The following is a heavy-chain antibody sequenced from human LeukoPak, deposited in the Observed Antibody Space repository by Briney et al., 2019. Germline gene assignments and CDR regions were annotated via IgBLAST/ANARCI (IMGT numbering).Heavy chain of an antibody. J-gene: IGHJ4*02. Sequence: PGGSLRLSCEASGFIFSSYSINWVRQAPGKGLEWVSSISSGGTKIYYADSVKGRFTISRDDVKKSVYLQMNSLRVEDTAVYYCARDFLSAGDYWGPGTQVPVSS. CDR2: ISSGGTKI. CDR3: ARDFLSAGDY. D-gene: IGHD6-13*01. V-gene: IGHV3-21*01. CDR1: GFIFSSYS.